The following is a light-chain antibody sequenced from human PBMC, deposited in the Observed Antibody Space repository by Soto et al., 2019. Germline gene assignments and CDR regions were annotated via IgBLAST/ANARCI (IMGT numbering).Light chain of an antibody. Sequence: DIQMTQSPSTLSASLGEAVTITCRASESIDNWLAWYQQKPGKAPKLLIFAASTLVRGVPSRFSGSGSGTEFTLTISSLQPDDFATYYCQQYNSYPWTFGQGTKVDIK. CDR3: QQYNSYPWT. CDR1: ESIDNW. CDR2: AAS. V-gene: IGKV1-5*01. J-gene: IGKJ1*01.